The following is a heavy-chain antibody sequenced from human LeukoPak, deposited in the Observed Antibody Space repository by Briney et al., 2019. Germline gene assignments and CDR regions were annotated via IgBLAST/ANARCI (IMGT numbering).Heavy chain of an antibody. J-gene: IGHJ2*01. V-gene: IGHV1-2*02. D-gene: IGHD6-25*01. CDR1: GYTFTGHY. CDR3: ARDVYTSGWRYFDL. CDR2: INPNSGNT. Sequence: GASVKVSCKASGYTFTGHYMRWVRQAPGQGPEWMGWINPNSGNTNYAQKFQGRVTLTSDASNATAYMEMKRLTYDDTAIYYCARDVYTSGWRYFDLWGHGTLVTVSS.